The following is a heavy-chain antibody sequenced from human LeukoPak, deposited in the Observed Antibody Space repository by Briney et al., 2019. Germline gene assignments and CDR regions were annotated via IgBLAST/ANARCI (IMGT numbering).Heavy chain of an antibody. CDR2: IYYSGST. CDR3: ARQSGWYPHWYFDL. D-gene: IGHD6-19*01. CDR1: GGSISSSSYY. V-gene: IGHV4-39*01. Sequence: SETLSLTCTVSGGSISSSSYYWGWIRQPPGKGLEWIGSIYYSGSTYYNPSLRSRVTISVDTPKNQFSLKLSSVTAADTAVYYCARQSGWYPHWYFDLWGRGTLVTVSS. J-gene: IGHJ2*01.